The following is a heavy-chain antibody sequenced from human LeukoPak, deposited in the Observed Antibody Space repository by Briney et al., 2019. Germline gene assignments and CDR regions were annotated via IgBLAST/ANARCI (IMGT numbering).Heavy chain of an antibody. CDR2: INTDGSVM. CDR3: ATAGGLPTAMGFDP. V-gene: IGHV3-74*01. D-gene: IGHD2-2*01. CDR1: GFTFSSYW. J-gene: IGHJ5*02. Sequence: GGSLRLSCAASGFTFSSYWMHWVRQAPGKGLLWVSCINTDGSVMRYADSVRGRFTISRDNAKNTLYLQMNSLRAEDTAVYYCATAGGLPTAMGFDPWGQGTLVSVST.